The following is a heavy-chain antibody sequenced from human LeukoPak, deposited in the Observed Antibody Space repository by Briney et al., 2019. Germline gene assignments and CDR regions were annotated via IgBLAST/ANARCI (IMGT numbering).Heavy chain of an antibody. CDR1: GGTFSSYT. D-gene: IGHD6-13*01. V-gene: IGHV1-69*02. CDR2: IIPILGIA. CDR3: ARGGPKQQLGSYYFDY. J-gene: IGHJ4*02. Sequence: ASVKVSCKASGGTFSSYTISWVRQAPGQGLEWMGRIIPILGIANYAQKFQGRVTITADKSTSTAYMELSSLRSEDTAVYYCARGGPKQQLGSYYFDYWGQGTLVTVSS.